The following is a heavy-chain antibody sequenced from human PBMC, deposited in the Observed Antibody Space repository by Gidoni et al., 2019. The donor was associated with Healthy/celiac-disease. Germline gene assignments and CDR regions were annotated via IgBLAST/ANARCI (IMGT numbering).Heavy chain of an antibody. CDR3: ARGFGDETTVVNY. CDR1: AFTFSSYA. CDR2: ISYDGSNK. V-gene: IGHV3-30-3*01. J-gene: IGHJ4*02. Sequence: QVQLVESGGGVVQPGRSLRLSCAASAFTFSSYAMHWVHQAPGKGLEWVAVISYDGSNKYYADSVKGRFTISRDNSKNTLYLQMNSLRAEDTAVYYCARGFGDETTVVNYWGQGTLVTVSS. D-gene: IGHD4-17*01.